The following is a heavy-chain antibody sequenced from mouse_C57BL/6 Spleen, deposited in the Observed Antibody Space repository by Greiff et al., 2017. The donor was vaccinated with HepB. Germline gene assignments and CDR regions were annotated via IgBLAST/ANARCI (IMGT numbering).Heavy chain of an antibody. CDR2: IYPGDGDT. Sequence: QVQLKQSGPELVKPGASVKISCKASGYAFSSSWMNWVKQRPGKGLEWIGRIYPGDGDTNYNGKFKGKATLTADKSSSTAYMQLSSLTSEDSAVYFCAREGGEYGSSFDYWGQGTTLTVSS. CDR1: GYAFSSSW. J-gene: IGHJ2*01. CDR3: AREGGEYGSSFDY. D-gene: IGHD1-1*01. V-gene: IGHV1-82*01.